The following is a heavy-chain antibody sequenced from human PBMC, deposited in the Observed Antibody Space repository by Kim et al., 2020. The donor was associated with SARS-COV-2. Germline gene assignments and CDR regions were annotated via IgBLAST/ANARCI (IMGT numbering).Heavy chain of an antibody. V-gene: IGHV3-9*01. D-gene: IGHD6-19*01. CDR3: ARDSGSSGWYGVTDH. Sequence: DSVKGRFSLSRDNVKNSRYLQMKSRRAEDTALYYCARDSGSSGWYGVTDHWGQGTLVTVSS. J-gene: IGHJ4*02.